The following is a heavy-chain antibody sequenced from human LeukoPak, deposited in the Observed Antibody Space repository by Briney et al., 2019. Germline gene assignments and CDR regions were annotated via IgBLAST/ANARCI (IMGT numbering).Heavy chain of an antibody. D-gene: IGHD6-13*01. CDR2: INPYSGNT. CDR3: VRDLAAAASNF. Sequence: ASVKVCCKASGYKFTNYANSWVRQAPGQGLEWMGWINPYSGNTNYAQKFQGRVTLATHISANTAYMELRSLTSDDTAVYYCVRDLAAAASNFWGQGTLVTVSS. J-gene: IGHJ4*02. CDR1: GYKFTNYA. V-gene: IGHV1-18*01.